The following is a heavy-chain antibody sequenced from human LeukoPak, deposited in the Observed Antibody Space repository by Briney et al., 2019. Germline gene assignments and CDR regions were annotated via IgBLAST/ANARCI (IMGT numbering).Heavy chain of an antibody. V-gene: IGHV1-2*02. CDR2: INPNGGGT. D-gene: IGHD3-22*01. Sequence: ASVKASCKASGYTFTGYYMHWVRQAPGQGLEWMGWINPNGGGTNYAQKFQGRVTMTRDTSISTAYMELSRLKSDDAAVYYCARDVDHYDSTGKGLVDFWGQGTMVTVSS. CDR3: ARDVDHYDSTGKGLVDF. J-gene: IGHJ3*01. CDR1: GYTFTGYY.